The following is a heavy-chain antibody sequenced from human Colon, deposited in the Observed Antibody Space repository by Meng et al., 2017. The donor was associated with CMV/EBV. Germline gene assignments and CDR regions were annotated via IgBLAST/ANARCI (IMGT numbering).Heavy chain of an antibody. CDR2: ISAYNGNT. Sequence: ASVKVSCKASGYTFTSYGISWVLQAPGQGLEWMGWISAYNGNTNYAQKLQGRVTMTTDTSTSTAYMELRSLRSDDTAVYYCARFGFGELFPDFDYWGQGTLVTVSS. J-gene: IGHJ4*02. CDR3: ARFGFGELFPDFDY. CDR1: GYTFTSYG. V-gene: IGHV1-18*01. D-gene: IGHD3-10*01.